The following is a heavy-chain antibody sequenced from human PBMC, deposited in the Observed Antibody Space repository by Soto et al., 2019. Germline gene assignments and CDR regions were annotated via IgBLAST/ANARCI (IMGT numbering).Heavy chain of an antibody. Sequence: EVQLVESGGGLVKPGESLRLSCVASGFPFTTVWMNWVRHAPGKGPEWLGRVKTKAEGATTDYAAPAKGRFTILRDDSINTVYLQMTSLRIEDTALYYCTSRIRTTNDNWGQGTLVTVSS. CDR3: TSRIRTTNDN. J-gene: IGHJ4*02. CDR2: VKTKAEGATT. V-gene: IGHV3-15*07. D-gene: IGHD1-1*01. CDR1: GFPFTTVW.